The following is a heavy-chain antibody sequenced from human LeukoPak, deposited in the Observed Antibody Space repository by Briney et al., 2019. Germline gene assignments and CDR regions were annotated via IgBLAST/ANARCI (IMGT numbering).Heavy chain of an antibody. CDR2: ISGSGGST. Sequence: VGSRRLSCAACGFTFSSDAMSWFRQAPGKRLEWVSAISGSGGSTYYADSVKGRFTISRDNSKNTLYLQMNSLRAEDTAVYYCAKGPSSGWYRYWGQGTLVTVSS. J-gene: IGHJ4*02. V-gene: IGHV3-23*01. CDR3: AKGPSSGWYRY. D-gene: IGHD6-19*01. CDR1: GFTFSSDA.